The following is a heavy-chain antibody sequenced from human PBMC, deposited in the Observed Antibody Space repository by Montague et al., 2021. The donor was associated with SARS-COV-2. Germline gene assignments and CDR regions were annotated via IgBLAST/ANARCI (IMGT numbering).Heavy chain of an antibody. J-gene: IGHJ1*01. Sequence: CDISGDSVSSDTAAWHWIRQSPSRGLEWLGRTFYRSQWHTDSAASVRSRISFSGDISKNQFSLHLNSVTPEDTAIYYCARDGDYGGTWYSFLQNWGQGTLVIVSS. CDR2: TFYRSQWHT. D-gene: IGHD4-17*01. CDR3: ARDGDYGGTWYSFLQN. CDR1: GDSVSSDTAA. V-gene: IGHV6-1*01.